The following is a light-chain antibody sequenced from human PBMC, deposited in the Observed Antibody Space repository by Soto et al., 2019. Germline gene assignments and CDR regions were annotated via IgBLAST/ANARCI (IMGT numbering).Light chain of an antibody. V-gene: IGKV1-39*01. Sequence: DVQMTQSPSSLSASVGDRVTITCRASQRISTYLNWYQQKPGKAPKLLIEAASSLQSGVPSRFSGRGSGTDFTLAITSIQPEDFATYYCQQSYTTPHTFGQGTKLEIK. CDR3: QQSYTTPHT. CDR2: AAS. J-gene: IGKJ2*01. CDR1: QRISTY.